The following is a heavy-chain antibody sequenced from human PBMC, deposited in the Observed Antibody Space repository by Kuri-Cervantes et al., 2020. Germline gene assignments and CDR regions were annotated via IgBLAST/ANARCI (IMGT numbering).Heavy chain of an antibody. Sequence: GGSLRLSSKGSGYSFTSYWTGWVRQMPGKCLEWMGIIYPGDSETRYSPSFQGQVTISADKSISTAYLQWSSLKASDTAMYYCASIDYYDSGGGWFDPWGQGALVTVSS. CDR1: GYSFTSYW. CDR3: ASIDYYDSGGGWFDP. CDR2: IYPGDSET. V-gene: IGHV5-51*01. D-gene: IGHD3-10*01. J-gene: IGHJ5*02.